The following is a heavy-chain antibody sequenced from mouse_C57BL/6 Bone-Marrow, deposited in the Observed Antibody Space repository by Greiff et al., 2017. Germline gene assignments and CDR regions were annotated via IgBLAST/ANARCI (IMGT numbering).Heavy chain of an antibody. CDR3: SRPDLRYYPWFAY. Sequence: QVTLKESGPGILQPSQTLSLTCTFSGFSLSTFGMGVGWIRQPSGKGLEWLAHIWWDDAKYYNQALKSRPTISKDTSQNQVFLTIAHVDTADTDPYYFSRPDLRYYPWFAYWGQGTPVTVSA. CDR1: GFSLSTFGMG. CDR2: IWWDDAK. V-gene: IGHV8-8*01. J-gene: IGHJ3*01. D-gene: IGHD1-1*02.